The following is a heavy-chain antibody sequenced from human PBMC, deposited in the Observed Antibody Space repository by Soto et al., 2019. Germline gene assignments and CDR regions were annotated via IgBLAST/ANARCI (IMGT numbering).Heavy chain of an antibody. CDR1: GYTFTSYG. V-gene: IGHV1-18*01. CDR3: ARNPNMQNYYYYXMDV. J-gene: IGHJ6*03. Sequence: ASVKVSFKASGYTFTSYGISWVRQAPGQGLEWMGWISAYNGNTNYAQKLQGRVTMTTDTSTSTAYMELRSLRSDDTAVYYCARNPNMQNYYYYXMDVWGKGTTVTVSS. CDR2: ISAYNGNT. D-gene: IGHD2-2*01.